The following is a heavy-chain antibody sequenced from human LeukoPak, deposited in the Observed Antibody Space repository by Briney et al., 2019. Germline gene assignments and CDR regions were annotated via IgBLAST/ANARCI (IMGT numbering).Heavy chain of an antibody. J-gene: IGHJ5*02. CDR2: VYTDGRT. V-gene: IGHV4-4*07. CDR3: ARGARGYCADSPYCYSWLDP. D-gene: IGHD2-8*02. CDR1: GASIRGDY. Sequence: SETLSLTCTGSGASIRGDYWTWVGQPAGKGLEWIGRVYTDGRTKYNPSLESRVSMSTDTSKDQFSLRLTSVTAADTAVYYCARGARGYCADSPYCYSWLDPWGQGILVTVSS.